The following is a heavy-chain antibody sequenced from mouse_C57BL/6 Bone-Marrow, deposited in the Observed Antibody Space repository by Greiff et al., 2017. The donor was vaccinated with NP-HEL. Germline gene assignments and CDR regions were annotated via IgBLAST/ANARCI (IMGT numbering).Heavy chain of an antibody. CDR1: GYSITSGYY. J-gene: IGHJ4*01. CDR2: ISYDGSN. V-gene: IGHV3-6*01. D-gene: IGHD1-1*01. Sequence: EVQLQQSGPGLVKPSQSLSLTCSVTGYSITSGYYWNWIRQFPGNKLEWMGYISYDGSNNYNPSLKNRISITRDTSKNQFFLKLNSVTTEDTATYYCAREDTTVVGRGAMDYWGQGTSVTVSS. CDR3: AREDTTVVGRGAMDY.